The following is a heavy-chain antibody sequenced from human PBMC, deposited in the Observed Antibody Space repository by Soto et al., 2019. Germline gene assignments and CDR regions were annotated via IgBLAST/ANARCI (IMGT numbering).Heavy chain of an antibody. CDR1: GFTFSSYA. CDR3: ARDPRYFDWPKFSYYFDY. Sequence: GGSLRLSCAASGFTFSSYAMHWVRQAPGKGLEWVAVISYDGSNKYYADSVKGRFTISRDNSKNTLYLQMNSLRAEDTAVYYCARDPRYFDWPKFSYYFDYWGQGTLVTVSS. V-gene: IGHV3-30-3*01. CDR2: ISYDGSNK. D-gene: IGHD3-9*01. J-gene: IGHJ4*02.